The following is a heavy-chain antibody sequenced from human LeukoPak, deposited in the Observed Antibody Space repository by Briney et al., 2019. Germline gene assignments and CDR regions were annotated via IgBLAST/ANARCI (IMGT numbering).Heavy chain of an antibody. Sequence: GSLRLSCAASGFTFSRYSMNWVRQAPGRGLEWVSSINNSSSYIYNADSLKGRFTISRDNSKNTLYLQMNSLRAEDTAVYYCASSYYYGSGSYYIPGAFDIWGQGTMVTVSS. V-gene: IGHV3-21*01. CDR3: ASSYYYGSGSYYIPGAFDI. D-gene: IGHD3-10*01. CDR2: INNSSSYI. J-gene: IGHJ3*02. CDR1: GFTFSRYS.